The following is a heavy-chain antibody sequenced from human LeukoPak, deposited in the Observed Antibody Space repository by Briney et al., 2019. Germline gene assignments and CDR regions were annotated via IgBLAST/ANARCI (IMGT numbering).Heavy chain of an antibody. J-gene: IGHJ4*02. CDR1: GFTFSSYW. D-gene: IGHD1-26*01. V-gene: IGHV3-7*03. CDR3: AKVRGRYYFDY. Sequence: GGSLRLSCAASGFTFSSYWMSWVRQAPGKGLEWVANIKQDGSEKYYVDSVKGRFTISRDNSKNTLYLQMNSLRAEDTAVYYCAKVRGRYYFDYWGQGTLVTVSS. CDR2: IKQDGSEK.